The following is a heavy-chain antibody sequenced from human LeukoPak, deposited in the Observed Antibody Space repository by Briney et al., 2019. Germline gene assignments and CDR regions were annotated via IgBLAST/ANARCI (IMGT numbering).Heavy chain of an antibody. V-gene: IGHV1-69*13. CDR2: IIPIFGTA. CDR1: GYTFTSYG. J-gene: IGHJ4*02. CDR3: ARISGGFGELLFSV. Sequence: ASVKVSCKASGYTFTSYGISWVRQAPGQGLEWMGGIIPIFGTANYAQKFQGRVTITADESTSTAYMELSSLRSEDTAVYYCARISGGFGELLFSVWGQGTLVTVSS. D-gene: IGHD3-10*01.